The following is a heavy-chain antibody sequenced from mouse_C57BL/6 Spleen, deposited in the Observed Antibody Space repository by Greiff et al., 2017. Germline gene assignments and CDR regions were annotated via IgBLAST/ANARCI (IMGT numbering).Heavy chain of an antibody. V-gene: IGHV1-39*01. CDR3: ALGSSYEGWFAY. D-gene: IGHD1-1*01. Sequence: VQLQQSGPELVKPGASVKISCKASGYSFTDYNMNWVKHSNGKSLEWIGVINPIYGTTSYNQKFKGKATLTVDQSSSTAYMQLNSLTSEDSAVYYCALGSSYEGWFAYWGQGTLVTVSA. CDR2: INPIYGTT. J-gene: IGHJ3*01. CDR1: GYSFTDYN.